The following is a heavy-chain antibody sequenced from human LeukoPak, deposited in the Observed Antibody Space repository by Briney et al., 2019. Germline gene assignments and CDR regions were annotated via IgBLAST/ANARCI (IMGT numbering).Heavy chain of an antibody. CDR2: IWYDGSNK. CDR3: ATFRQTTQKQTTVTAGYFDY. V-gene: IGHV3-33*01. J-gene: IGHJ4*02. Sequence: GGSLRLSCAASGFTFSSYGMNWVRQAPGKGLEWVAIIWYDGSNKYYADSLKGRFTISRDNSKNTLYLQMNSLRAEDTAVYYCATFRQTTQKQTTVTAGYFDYWGQGTLVTVSS. D-gene: IGHD4-17*01. CDR1: GFTFSSYG.